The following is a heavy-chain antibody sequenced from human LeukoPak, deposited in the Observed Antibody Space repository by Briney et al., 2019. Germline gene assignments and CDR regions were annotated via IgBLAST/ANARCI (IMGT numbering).Heavy chain of an antibody. CDR3: ARSAAAGTYY. D-gene: IGHD6-13*01. J-gene: IGHJ4*02. V-gene: IGHV4-61*02. CDR2: IYTSGST. Sequence: SQTLSLTCTVSGGSISSGSYYWSWIRQPAGKGLEWIGRIYTSGSTNYNPSLKSRVTISVDTSKNQFSLKLSSVTAADTAVYYCARSAAAGTYYWGQGTLVTVSS. CDR1: GGSISSGSYY.